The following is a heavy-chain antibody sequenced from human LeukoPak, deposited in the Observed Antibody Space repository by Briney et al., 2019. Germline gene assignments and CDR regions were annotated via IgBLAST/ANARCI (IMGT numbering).Heavy chain of an antibody. CDR2: ISYDGSNK. Sequence: GRSLRLSCAASGFTFSSYAMHWVRQAPGKGLEWVAVISYDGSNKYYADSVKGRFTISRDNSKNTLYLQMNSLRAEDTAVYYCARVPYYYILTGYYIGSEIYWGQGTLVTVSS. V-gene: IGHV3-30*04. J-gene: IGHJ4*02. D-gene: IGHD3-9*01. CDR3: ARVPYYYILTGYYIGSEIY. CDR1: GFTFSSYA.